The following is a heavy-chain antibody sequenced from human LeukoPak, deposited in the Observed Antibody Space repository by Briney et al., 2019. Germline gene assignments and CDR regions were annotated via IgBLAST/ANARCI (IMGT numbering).Heavy chain of an antibody. J-gene: IGHJ4*02. CDR2: ISASGGTT. V-gene: IGHV3-23*01. CDR3: AKGGPKSRYDY. CDR1: GFTFSTYN. Sequence: GGSLRLSCAASGFTFSTYNMNWVRQAPGKGLEWVSGISASGGTTYSADSVKGRFTISRDNSKNTVYLQMNSLRAEDTAVYYCAKGGPKSRYDYWGQGTLVTVSS. D-gene: IGHD2-2*01.